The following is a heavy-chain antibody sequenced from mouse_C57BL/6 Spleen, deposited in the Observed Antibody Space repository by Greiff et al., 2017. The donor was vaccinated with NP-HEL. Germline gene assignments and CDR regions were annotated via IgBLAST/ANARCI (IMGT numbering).Heavy chain of an antibody. Sequence: EVQLQQSGPELVKPGASVKISCKASGYTFTDYYMNWVKQSHGKSLEWIGDINPNNGGTSYNQKFKGKATLTVDKASSTAYMELRSLTSEDSAVYYCARHELGPFDYWGQGTTLTVSS. D-gene: IGHD4-1*01. V-gene: IGHV1-26*01. J-gene: IGHJ2*01. CDR2: INPNNGGT. CDR1: GYTFTDYY. CDR3: ARHELGPFDY.